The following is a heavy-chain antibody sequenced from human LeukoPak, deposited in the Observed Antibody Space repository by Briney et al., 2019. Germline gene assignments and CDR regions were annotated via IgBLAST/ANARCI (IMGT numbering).Heavy chain of an antibody. V-gene: IGHV3-53*01. J-gene: IGHJ4*02. D-gene: IGHD4-17*01. CDR2: IYSGGST. Sequence: GGSLRLSCAASGFTVSSNYMSWVRQAPGKGLEWVSVIYSGGSTYYADSVKGRFTISRDNSKNTLYLQMNSLRAEDTAVYYCARAETVTADFDYWGQGTLVTVSS. CDR1: GFTVSSNY. CDR3: ARAETVTADFDY.